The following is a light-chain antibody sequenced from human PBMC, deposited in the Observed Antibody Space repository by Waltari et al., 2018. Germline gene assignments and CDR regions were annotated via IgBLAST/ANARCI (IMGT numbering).Light chain of an antibody. J-gene: IGLJ2*01. CDR3: SSYTSSSSFSISSSVL. CDR2: DVT. V-gene: IGLV2-14*03. CDR1: NSDVGGYNY. Sequence: QSALTHPASVSGSPGKSIPISSPGTNSDVGGYNYASWYQQHPGKAPKLLIYDVTDRPSGVSSRFSGSKSGNTASLTISGLQAEDEADYYCSSYTSSSSFSISSSVLFGGGTKVTVL.